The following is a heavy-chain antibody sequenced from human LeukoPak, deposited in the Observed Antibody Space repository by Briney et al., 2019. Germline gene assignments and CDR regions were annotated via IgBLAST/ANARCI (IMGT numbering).Heavy chain of an antibody. Sequence: GGSLRLSCSASGFTVSSNYMSWVRQAPGKGLEWVSVIYSGGSTYYADSVKGRFTISRDNSKNTLYLQMNSLRAEDTAVYYCTTARGSDLQYFQHWGQGTLVTVSS. CDR1: GFTVSSNY. CDR3: TTARGSDLQYFQH. J-gene: IGHJ1*01. CDR2: IYSGGST. D-gene: IGHD1-26*01. V-gene: IGHV3-53*01.